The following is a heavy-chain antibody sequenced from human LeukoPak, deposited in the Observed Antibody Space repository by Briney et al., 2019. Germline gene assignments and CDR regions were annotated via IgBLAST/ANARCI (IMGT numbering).Heavy chain of an antibody. Sequence: SQTLSLTCAVSGGSISSGGYSWSWIRQPPGKGLEWIGYIYHSGSTYYNPSLKSRVTISVDRSKNQFSPKLSSVTAADTAVYYCARGVVPAALGYYFDYWGQGTLVTVSS. CDR3: ARGVVPAALGYYFDY. V-gene: IGHV4-30-2*01. CDR1: GGSISSGGYS. CDR2: IYHSGST. D-gene: IGHD2-2*01. J-gene: IGHJ4*02.